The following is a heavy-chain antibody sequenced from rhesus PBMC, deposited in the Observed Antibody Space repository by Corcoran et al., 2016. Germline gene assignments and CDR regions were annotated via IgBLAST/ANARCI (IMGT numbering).Heavy chain of an antibody. CDR1: GDSVSSNSAT. CDR2: TSNRSKCYN. J-gene: IGHJ4*01. V-gene: IGHV6-1*01. D-gene: IGHD6-13*01. Sequence: QVQLQESGPGLVKPSQNLSLTCAISGDSVSSNSATWNWIRQSPLRGLEWLGRTSNRSKCYNGYAQRVKNRIRIKPDTSKNQVSLQLNSVTPEDMAVYYCAREGYSSFDYWGQGVLVTVSS. CDR3: AREGYSSFDY.